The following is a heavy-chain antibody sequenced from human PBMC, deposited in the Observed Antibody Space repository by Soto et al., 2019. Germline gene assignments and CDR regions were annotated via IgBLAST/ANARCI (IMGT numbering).Heavy chain of an antibody. J-gene: IGHJ4*02. V-gene: IGHV4-34*01. CDR1: GGSFSGYY. CDR2: INHSGST. Sequence: SETLSLTCAVYGGSFSGYYWSWIRQPPGKGLEWIGEINHSGSTNYNPSLKSRVTISVDTSKNQFSLKLSSVTAADTAVYYCARESGGDWYFDYWGQGTLVTV. D-gene: IGHD2-21*02. CDR3: ARESGGDWYFDY.